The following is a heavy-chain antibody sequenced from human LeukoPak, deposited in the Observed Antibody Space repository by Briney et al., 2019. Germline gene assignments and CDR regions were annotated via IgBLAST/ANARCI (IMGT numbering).Heavy chain of an antibody. D-gene: IGHD3-10*01. V-gene: IGHV3-74*01. CDR1: GFTFSSYW. CDR2: INSDGSST. CDR3: ARAGVGSDDYYYYYMDV. J-gene: IGHJ6*03. Sequence: PGGSLRLSCAASGFTFSSYWMHWVRHAPGKGLVWVSRINSDGSSTSYADSVKGRFTISRDNAKNTLYLQMNSLRAEDTAVYYCARAGVGSDDYYYYYMDVWGKGTTVTVSS.